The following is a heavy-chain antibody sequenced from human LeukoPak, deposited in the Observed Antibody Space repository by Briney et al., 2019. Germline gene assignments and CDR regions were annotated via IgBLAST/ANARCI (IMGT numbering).Heavy chain of an antibody. CDR1: GYTLTELS. J-gene: IGHJ4*02. D-gene: IGHD6-19*01. CDR2: FDPEDGET. CDR3: ATVGGSGWYNPNPYYFDY. V-gene: IGHV1-24*01. Sequence: ASVKVSCKVSGYTLTELSMHWVRQAPGKGLEWMGGFDPEDGETIYAQKFQGRVTMTEDTSTDTAYMELSSLRSEGTAVYYCATVGGSGWYNPNPYYFDYWGQGTLVTVSS.